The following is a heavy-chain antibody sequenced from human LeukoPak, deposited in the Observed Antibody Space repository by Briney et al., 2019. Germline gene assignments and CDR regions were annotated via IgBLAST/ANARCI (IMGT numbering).Heavy chain of an antibody. J-gene: IGHJ4*02. Sequence: PSETLSLTCTVSGGSLSSYYWNWIRQPAGKGLEWIGRIYTSGSTNYNPSLKSRVTMSVDTSKNQFSLKLSSVTAADTAVYYCAREANYYGSGSYFEGTFDYWGQGSLVTVSS. CDR1: GGSLSSYY. CDR2: IYTSGST. CDR3: AREANYYGSGSYFEGTFDY. V-gene: IGHV4-4*07. D-gene: IGHD3-10*01.